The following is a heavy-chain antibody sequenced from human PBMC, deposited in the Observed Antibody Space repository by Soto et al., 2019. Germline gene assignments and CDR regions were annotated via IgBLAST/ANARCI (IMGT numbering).Heavy chain of an antibody. CDR2: IYYSGST. Sequence: LCGGSIRSGDYYWRWIRQPPGKGLEWIGYIYYSGSTYYNPSLKSRVTISVDTSKNQFSLKLSSVTAADTAVYYCARAEMAGLPYGMDVWGQGTTVTVSS. CDR3: ARAEMAGLPYGMDV. V-gene: IGHV4-30-4*01. CDR1: GGSIRSGDYY. D-gene: IGHD5-18*01. J-gene: IGHJ6*02.